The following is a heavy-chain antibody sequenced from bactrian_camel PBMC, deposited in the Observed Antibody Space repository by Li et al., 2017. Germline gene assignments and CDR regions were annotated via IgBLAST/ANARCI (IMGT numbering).Heavy chain of an antibody. V-gene: IGHV3S53*01. CDR1: GYTPC. CDR2: IHSDGPT. CDR3: VPLIVSRCNY. Sequence: HVQLVESGGGSVQAGGSLTLTCTASGYTPCMGWFRQAPGKEREGVAAIHSDGPTMYGDSVKGRFTISKDNAKDTLSLQMNSLKPEDTAVYFCVPLIVSRCNYWSQGTQVTVS. J-gene: IGHJ4*01.